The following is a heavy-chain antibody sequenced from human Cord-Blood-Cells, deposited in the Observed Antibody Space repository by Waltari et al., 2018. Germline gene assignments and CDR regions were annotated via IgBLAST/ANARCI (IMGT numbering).Heavy chain of an antibody. Sequence: VSGYSISSGYYWGWIRQPPGKGLEWIGSIYHSGSTYYNPSLKSRVTISVDTSKNQFSLKLSSVTAADTAVYYCASGVVVPANYWFDPWGQGTLVTVSS. CDR1: GYSISSGYY. CDR3: ASGVVVPANYWFDP. D-gene: IGHD2-2*01. V-gene: IGHV4-38-2*01. J-gene: IGHJ5*02. CDR2: IYHSGST.